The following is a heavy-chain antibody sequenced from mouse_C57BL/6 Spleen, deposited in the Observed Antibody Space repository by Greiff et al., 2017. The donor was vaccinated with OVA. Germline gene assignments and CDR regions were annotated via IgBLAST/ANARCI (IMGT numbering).Heavy chain of an antibody. V-gene: IGHV1-47*01. CDR3: ARGRANGDYFDY. Sequence: QVQLQQSGAELVKPGASVKLSCKASGYTFTTYTIEWMKQNPGKSLEWIGNFHPYNDDTKYNEKFKGKATLTVEKSSSTVYLELSRLTSDDSAVYSCARGRANGDYFDYWGQGTTLTVSS. CDR2: FHPYNDDT. CDR1: GYTFTTYT. D-gene: IGHD4-1*01. J-gene: IGHJ2*01.